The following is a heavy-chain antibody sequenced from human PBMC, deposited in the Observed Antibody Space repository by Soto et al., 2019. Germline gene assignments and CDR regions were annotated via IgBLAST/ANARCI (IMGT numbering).Heavy chain of an antibody. J-gene: IGHJ6*02. V-gene: IGHV4-31*11. Sequence: SETLSLTCAVSGGSISSGGYYWSWIRQHPGKGLEWIGYISYSGSTYYNPSLRSRLTISVDTSKNQFSLKLSSVTAADTAVYYCARGGRRSPGMDVWGQGTTVTVS. CDR3: ARGGRRSPGMDV. CDR2: ISYSGST. CDR1: GGSISSGGYY.